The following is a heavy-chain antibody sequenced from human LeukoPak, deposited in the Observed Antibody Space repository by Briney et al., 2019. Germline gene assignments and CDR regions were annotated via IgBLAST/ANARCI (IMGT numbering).Heavy chain of an antibody. V-gene: IGHV4-59*01. CDR1: GGSISRYY. J-gene: IGHJ6*03. Sequence: KPSETLSLTCTVSGGSISRYYWSWIRQPPGKGLEWIGYIYYSGSSNYNPSLKSRVTISVDTSKNQFSLNLSSVTAADTAVYYCARGSPIYDFWSGQSDYYYYYMDVWGKGTTVTVSS. CDR2: IYYSGSS. CDR3: ARGSPIYDFWSGQSDYYYYYMDV. D-gene: IGHD3-3*01.